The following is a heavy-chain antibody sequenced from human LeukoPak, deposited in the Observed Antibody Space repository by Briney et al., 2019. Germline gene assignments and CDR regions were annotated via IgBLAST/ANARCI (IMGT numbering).Heavy chain of an antibody. CDR1: GGSMSSYY. V-gene: IGHV4-59*08. CDR3: ARHKELYSSGSFDH. CDR2: IYYSGST. J-gene: IGHJ4*02. D-gene: IGHD6-19*01. Sequence: PSETLSLTCTVSGGSMSSYYWSWIRQPPGKGLEWIGYIYYSGSTNYNPSLKSRVTISVDTSKNQFSLKLSSVTAADTAVYYCARHKELYSSGSFDHWGQGTLVTVSS.